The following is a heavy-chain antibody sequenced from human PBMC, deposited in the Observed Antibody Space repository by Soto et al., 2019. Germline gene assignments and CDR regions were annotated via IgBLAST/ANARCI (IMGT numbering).Heavy chain of an antibody. CDR2: IWYDGSNK. CDR1: GFTFSSYG. D-gene: IGHD3-22*01. V-gene: IGHV3-33*01. CDR3: ASQMTYYYDSSGYYA. J-gene: IGHJ4*02. Sequence: GGSLRLSCAASGFTFSSYGMHWVRQAPGKGLEWVAVIWYDGSNKYYADSVKGRFTISRDNSKNTLYLQMNSLRAEDTAVYYCASQMTYYYDSSGYYAWGQGTLVTVSS.